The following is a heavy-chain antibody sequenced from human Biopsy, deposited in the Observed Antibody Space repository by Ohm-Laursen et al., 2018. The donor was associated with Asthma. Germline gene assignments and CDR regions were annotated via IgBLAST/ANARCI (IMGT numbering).Heavy chain of an antibody. Sequence: SQTLSLTCTVSGGAIDSGGYYWTWTRQHPGKGLEWIGFIYYSGSTYYNPSLKSRVSISIDTSKNQFSLKLSSVTAADTAVYYCARAQDYYDSRGYYRSFDYWGQGTLVTVSS. J-gene: IGHJ4*02. CDR1: GGAIDSGGYY. D-gene: IGHD3-22*01. CDR2: IYYSGST. CDR3: ARAQDYYDSRGYYRSFDY. V-gene: IGHV4-31*03.